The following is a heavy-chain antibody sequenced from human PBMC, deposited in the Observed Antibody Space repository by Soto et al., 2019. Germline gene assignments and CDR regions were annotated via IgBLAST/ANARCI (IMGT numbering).Heavy chain of an antibody. Sequence: SETLSLTCTVSGASISSSYWSWIRQSPGKGLEWIGYVYYSGSTNYNPSLKSRVTLSVDTSKNQFSVRLNSVTASDTAVYYCAPLSVSLSGPYGIHVWGQGTTVTVSS. D-gene: IGHD2-15*01. CDR2: VYYSGST. CDR3: APLSVSLSGPYGIHV. CDR1: GASISSSY. V-gene: IGHV4-59*04. J-gene: IGHJ6*02.